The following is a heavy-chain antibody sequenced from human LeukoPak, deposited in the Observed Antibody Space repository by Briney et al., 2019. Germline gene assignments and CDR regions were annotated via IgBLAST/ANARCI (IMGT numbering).Heavy chain of an antibody. CDR1: GFTFSSYA. V-gene: IGHV3-23*01. CDR3: AKGGGWLYYFDY. Sequence: GGSLRLSCAASGFTFSSYAMSWVRQAPGRGLEWVSAISGSGDSTFYADSVKGRFIISRDNSKNTLYLQMNSLRADDTAVYYCAKGGGWLYYFDYWGQGTLVTVSS. CDR2: ISGSGDST. D-gene: IGHD4-23*01. J-gene: IGHJ4*02.